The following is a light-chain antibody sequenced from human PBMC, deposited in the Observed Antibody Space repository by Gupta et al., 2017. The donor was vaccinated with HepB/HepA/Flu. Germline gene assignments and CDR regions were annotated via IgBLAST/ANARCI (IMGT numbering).Light chain of an antibody. Sequence: AIQLTQSPSSLSASVGDRVTITCRASQGISSALAWYQQKPGKPPKLLIFDASSLESEVSSRFCGSGSGTDFTLTISSLQPEDFATYYCQQFYNGVTFGGGTKVEIK. CDR3: QQFYNGVT. CDR2: DAS. CDR1: QGISSA. J-gene: IGKJ4*01. V-gene: IGKV1D-13*01.